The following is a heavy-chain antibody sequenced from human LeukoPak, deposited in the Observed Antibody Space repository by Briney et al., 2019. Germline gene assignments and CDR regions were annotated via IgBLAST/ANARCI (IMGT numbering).Heavy chain of an antibody. Sequence: SETLSLTCAVYGGSFSGYYWSWIRQPAGKGLEWIGRIYTSGSTNYNPSLKSRVTMSVDTSKNQFSLKLSSVTAADTAVYYCASHDSSSPLFDYWGQGTLVTVSS. CDR2: IYTSGST. D-gene: IGHD6-6*01. J-gene: IGHJ4*02. V-gene: IGHV4-59*10. CDR3: ASHDSSSPLFDY. CDR1: GGSFSGYY.